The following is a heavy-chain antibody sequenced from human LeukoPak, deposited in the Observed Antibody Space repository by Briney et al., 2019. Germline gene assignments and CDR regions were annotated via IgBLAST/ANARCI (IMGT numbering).Heavy chain of an antibody. CDR2: IRSKTNNYAT. CDR1: GFTFSDSA. V-gene: IGHV3-73*01. Sequence: PGGSLRLSCAASGFTFSDSAMHWVRQASGKGLEWVGRIRSKTNNYATTYGVSVKGRFTISRDDSKNTAYLQMNSLQTEDTAVYHCACRSRDISGHPPFDYWGQGSLVTVSS. J-gene: IGHJ4*02. CDR3: ACRSRDISGHPPFDY. D-gene: IGHD1-20*01.